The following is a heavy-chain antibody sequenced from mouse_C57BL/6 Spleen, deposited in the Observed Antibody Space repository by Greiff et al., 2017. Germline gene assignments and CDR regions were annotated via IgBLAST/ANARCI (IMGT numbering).Heavy chain of an antibody. J-gene: IGHJ3*01. D-gene: IGHD3-2*02. CDR3: ARDAAQAPWFAY. V-gene: IGHV1-80*01. CDR1: GYAFSSYW. Sequence: VKLMESGAELVKPGASVKISCKASGYAFSSYWMNWVKQRPGKGLEWIGQIYPGDGDTNYNGKFKGKATLTADKSSSTAYMQLSSLPSEDSAVYFCARDAAQAPWFAYWGQGTLVTVSA. CDR2: IYPGDGDT.